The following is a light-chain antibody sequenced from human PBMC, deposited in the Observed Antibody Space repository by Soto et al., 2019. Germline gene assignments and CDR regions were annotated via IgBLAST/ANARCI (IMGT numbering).Light chain of an antibody. CDR1: QTISNNY. CDR3: QQHSNAPWT. V-gene: IGKV3D-20*02. J-gene: IGKJ1*01. Sequence: EIVLTQSPGTLTLSPGESAALSCRASQTISNNYLVWYRQKPGQAPRLLIDAVSSRADGIPDRFSGSGSGTDFALTIARLEPEDSAVYYCQQHSNAPWTFGQGTRVEI. CDR2: AVS.